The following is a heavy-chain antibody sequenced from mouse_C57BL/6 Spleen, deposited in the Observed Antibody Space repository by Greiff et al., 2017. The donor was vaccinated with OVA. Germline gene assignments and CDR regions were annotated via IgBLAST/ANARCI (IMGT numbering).Heavy chain of an antibody. CDR2: ISSGGDYI. CDR1: GFTFSSYA. J-gene: IGHJ4*01. Sequence: EVKLMESGEGLVKPGGSLKLSCAASGFTFSSYAMSWVRQTPEKRLEWVAYISSGGDYIYYADTVKGRFTISRDNARNTLYLQMSRLKSEDTAMYYCTRDSHYYGSSLYAMDYWGQGTSVTVSS. D-gene: IGHD1-1*01. CDR3: TRDSHYYGSSLYAMDY. V-gene: IGHV5-9-1*02.